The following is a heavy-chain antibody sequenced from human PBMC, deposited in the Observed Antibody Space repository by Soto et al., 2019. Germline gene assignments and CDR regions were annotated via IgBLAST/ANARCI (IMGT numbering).Heavy chain of an antibody. Sequence: KASETLSLTCTVSGGSISRGDHYWSWIRQPPGKGLEWIGYIYYSGSTYYNPSLKSRVSISVDTSKNQFSLKLSSGTAADTALYYCAKDIGPMVFAPRGGMDVWGQGTTVTVSS. CDR2: IYYSGST. V-gene: IGHV4-30-4*01. CDR3: AKDIGPMVFAPRGGMDV. CDR1: GGSISRGDHY. D-gene: IGHD2-8*01. J-gene: IGHJ6*02.